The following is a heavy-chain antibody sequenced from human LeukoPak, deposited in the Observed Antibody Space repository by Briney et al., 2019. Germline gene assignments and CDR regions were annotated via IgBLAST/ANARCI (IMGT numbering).Heavy chain of an antibody. CDR2: INSDGSSI. Sequence: GGSLRLSCAASGFTFSSYWMHWVRQAPGKGLGWVSRINSDGSSINYADSVKGGFTISRDNAKKTLYLQMNSLRAEDRAVYYCAREFDFYSGMDVWGQGTTVTVPS. CDR1: GFTFSSYW. V-gene: IGHV3-74*01. CDR3: AREFDFYSGMDV. J-gene: IGHJ6*02.